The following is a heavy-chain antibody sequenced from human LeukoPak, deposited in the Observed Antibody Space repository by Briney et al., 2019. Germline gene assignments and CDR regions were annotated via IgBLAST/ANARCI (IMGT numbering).Heavy chain of an antibody. Sequence: GGSLRLSCAASGFSFTDYWMTWVRQAPGKGLEWLANIRYDGDATFYAGSVKGRFTISRDNAKNSVYLQMNSLRAEDTALYFCATSKDTAGGPYWGQGTRVTVSS. J-gene: IGHJ4*02. CDR1: GFSFTDYW. CDR3: ATSKDTAGGPY. CDR2: IRYDGDAT. D-gene: IGHD5-18*01. V-gene: IGHV3-7*01.